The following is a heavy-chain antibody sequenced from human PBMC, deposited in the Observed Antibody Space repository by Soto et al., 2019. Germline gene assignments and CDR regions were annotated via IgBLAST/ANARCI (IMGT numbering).Heavy chain of an antibody. V-gene: IGHV1-2*04. CDR1: GYTVTGYY. D-gene: IGHD1-26*01. CDR3: ARGRSGGDPLDGMDV. Sequence: QVQLVQSGAEVKKPGASVKVSCKASGYTVTGYYMHWVRQATGQGLEWMGWINPNSGGTNYAQKFQVWVTRTRDTSISTAYMERSRLRSDATAVYSCARGRSGGDPLDGMDVWGQGTTVTVSS. J-gene: IGHJ6*02. CDR2: INPNSGGT.